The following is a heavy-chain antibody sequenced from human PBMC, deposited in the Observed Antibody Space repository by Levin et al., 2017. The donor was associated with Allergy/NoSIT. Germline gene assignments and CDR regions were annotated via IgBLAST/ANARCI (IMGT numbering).Heavy chain of an antibody. J-gene: IGHJ4*02. CDR1: GGSFSSYY. V-gene: IGHV4-34*01. CDR3: AMDCSNMMCPPR. CDR2: INHSGSI. Sequence: PGGSLRLSCAVYGGSFSSYYWSWIRQPPGKGLEWIGEINHSGSINYNPSLKSRVTISADMSKNQFSLRLSCVTAADTAVYYCAMDCSNMMCPPRWGQGTLVTVSS. D-gene: IGHD2-2*01.